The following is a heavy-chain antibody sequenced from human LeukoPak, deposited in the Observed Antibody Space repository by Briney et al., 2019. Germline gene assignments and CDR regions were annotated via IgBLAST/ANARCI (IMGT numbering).Heavy chain of an antibody. CDR1: GFTFSSYW. D-gene: IGHD3-9*01. Sequence: GGSLRLSCAASGFTFSSYWMSWVRQAPGKGLEWVANIKQDGSEKYYVDSVKGRFTISRDNAKNSLYLQMNSLRAEDTAVYYCARAIEYYDILTGYYYYYGMDVWGQGTTATVSS. J-gene: IGHJ6*02. CDR2: IKQDGSEK. V-gene: IGHV3-7*01. CDR3: ARAIEYYDILTGYYYYYGMDV.